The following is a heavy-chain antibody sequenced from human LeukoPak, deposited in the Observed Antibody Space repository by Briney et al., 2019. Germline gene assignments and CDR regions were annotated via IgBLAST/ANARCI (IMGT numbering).Heavy chain of an antibody. V-gene: IGHV4-59*01. D-gene: IGHD5-18*01. Sequence: SETLSLTCTVFGGSISSYYWNWIRQPPGKGLEWIGYIYYSGSTNYNPSLESRVTMSVDTSKNQFSLKLSSVTAADTAVYYCARGQHSYGYFNGFDYWGQGTLVTVSS. CDR1: GGSISSYY. CDR3: ARGQHSYGYFNGFDY. J-gene: IGHJ4*02. CDR2: IYYSGST.